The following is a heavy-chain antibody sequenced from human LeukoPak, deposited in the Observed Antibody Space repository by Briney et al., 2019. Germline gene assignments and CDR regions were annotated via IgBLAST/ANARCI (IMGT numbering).Heavy chain of an antibody. D-gene: IGHD1-26*01. J-gene: IGHJ4*02. CDR2: INPHGGST. CDR1: GYTFTNYY. CDR3: GRGLWELLHYFDY. Sequence: GASVKVSCKASGYTFTNYYIHWVRQAPGQGLEWMGIINPHGGSTSFAQKFQGRVTMTRDTSTNTVYMELSSLRSEDTAVYYCGRGLWELLHYFDYWGQGTLVTVSS. V-gene: IGHV1-46*01.